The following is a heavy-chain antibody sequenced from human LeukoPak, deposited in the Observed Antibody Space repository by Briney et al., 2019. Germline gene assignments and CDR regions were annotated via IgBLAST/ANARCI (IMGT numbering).Heavy chain of an antibody. Sequence: GGSLRLSCAASGFTFSSYGMHWVRQAPGKGLEWVANIKQDGSEKYYVDSVKGRFTISRDNAKNSLYLQMNSLRVEDTAVYYCAREYVDIVPMGSFDYWGQGTLVTVSS. CDR1: GFTFSSYG. D-gene: IGHD5-12*01. J-gene: IGHJ4*02. CDR3: AREYVDIVPMGSFDY. V-gene: IGHV3-7*01. CDR2: IKQDGSEK.